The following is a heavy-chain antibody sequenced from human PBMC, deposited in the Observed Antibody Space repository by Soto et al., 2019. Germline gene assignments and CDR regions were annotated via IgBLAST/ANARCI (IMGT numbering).Heavy chain of an antibody. Sequence: QVQLVQSGAEVKKPGSSVKVSCKASGGTFRTESINWVRQAPGRGLEWMGGIIPVFGTSDYAQKFQGRVKITADESTTTAYMALSSLRSDDAALYYCARGHEFGGNSDAVDIWGQGTMVTVSS. D-gene: IGHD2-21*01. CDR2: IIPVFGTS. V-gene: IGHV1-69*12. J-gene: IGHJ3*02. CDR1: GGTFRTES. CDR3: ARGHEFGGNSDAVDI.